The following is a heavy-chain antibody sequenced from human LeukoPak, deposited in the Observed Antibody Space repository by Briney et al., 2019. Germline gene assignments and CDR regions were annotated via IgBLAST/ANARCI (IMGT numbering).Heavy chain of an antibody. J-gene: IGHJ4*02. Sequence: SQTLSLTCTVSGGSISSGGYYWSWISQHPGKGLEWIGYIYYSGSTYYNPSLKSRVTISVDTSKNQFSLKLSSVTAADTAVYYCARVGYSYGIDYWGQGTLVTVSS. CDR1: GGSISSGGYY. CDR2: IYYSGST. D-gene: IGHD5-18*01. CDR3: ARVGYSYGIDY. V-gene: IGHV4-31*03.